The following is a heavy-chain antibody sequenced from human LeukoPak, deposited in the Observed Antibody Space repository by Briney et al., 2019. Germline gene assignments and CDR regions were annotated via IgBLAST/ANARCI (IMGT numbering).Heavy chain of an antibody. CDR2: TYYRSKWYN. CDR3: ASGDNLSFDL. V-gene: IGHV6-1*01. Sequence: SQTLSLTCAISGDSVSSNSAAWNWVRQSPSRGLEWLVRTYYRSKWYNDFAVSVKGRITIHPDTSKNQFYLLLSSVTPEDTALYYCASGDNLSFDLWGRGTLVTVSS. CDR1: GDSVSSNSAA. J-gene: IGHJ2*01.